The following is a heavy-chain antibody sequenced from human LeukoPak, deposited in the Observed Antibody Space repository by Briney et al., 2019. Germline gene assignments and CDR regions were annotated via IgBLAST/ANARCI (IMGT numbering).Heavy chain of an antibody. D-gene: IGHD5-12*01. V-gene: IGHV3-7*01. Sequence: PVGSLRLSCAASGFTFSSYWMSWVRQAPGKGLEWLAIINQDGSQTSYVDSVRGRFTVSRDNAKNSLYLQMNSLRADDTAVYYCARASSPRYSGYDWVYWGRGTLVTVSS. CDR3: ARASSPRYSGYDWVY. J-gene: IGHJ4*02. CDR1: GFTFSSYW. CDR2: INQDGSQT.